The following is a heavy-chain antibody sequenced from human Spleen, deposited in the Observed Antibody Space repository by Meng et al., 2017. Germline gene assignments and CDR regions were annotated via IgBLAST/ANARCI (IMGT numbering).Heavy chain of an antibody. CDR1: GGSFSDYY. J-gene: IGHJ4*02. V-gene: IGHV4-34*01. Sequence: QVPLQQWGAGLLKPSDTLSLTCVVSGGSFSDYYWSWSRQPPGKGLEWIGEINHSGSTNYNPSLESRATISVDTSQNNLSLKLSSVTAADSAVYYCARGPTTTAHDFDYWGQGTLVTVSS. CDR2: INHSGST. D-gene: IGHD4-11*01. CDR3: ARGPTTTAHDFDY.